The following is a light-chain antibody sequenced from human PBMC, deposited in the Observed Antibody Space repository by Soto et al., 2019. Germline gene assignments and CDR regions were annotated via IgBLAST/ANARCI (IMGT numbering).Light chain of an antibody. J-gene: IGLJ1*01. CDR2: EVN. Sequence: QSVLTQPPSASGSPGQSVAISCTGTSSDVGASDYVSWYQQHSGKAPKLLLYEVNKRPSGVPDRFSGSKSGNTAPLTVSVLRAVDGADCYCLSHSGSSNVLGTGTKLTVL. V-gene: IGLV2-8*01. CDR3: LSHSGSSNV. CDR1: SSDVGASDY.